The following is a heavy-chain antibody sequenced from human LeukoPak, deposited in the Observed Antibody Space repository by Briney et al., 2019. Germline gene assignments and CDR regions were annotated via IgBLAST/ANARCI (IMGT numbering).Heavy chain of an antibody. Sequence: SQTLSLTCTVSGGSISSGDYYWSWIRQPPGKGLEWIGYIYYSGSTYYNPSLKSRVTISVDTSKNQFSLKLSSVTAADTAVYYCARGIGYCSSTSCPNWFDPWGQGTLVTVSS. D-gene: IGHD2-2*01. CDR1: GGSISSGDYY. J-gene: IGHJ5*02. CDR2: IYYSGST. V-gene: IGHV4-30-4*01. CDR3: ARGIGYCSSTSCPNWFDP.